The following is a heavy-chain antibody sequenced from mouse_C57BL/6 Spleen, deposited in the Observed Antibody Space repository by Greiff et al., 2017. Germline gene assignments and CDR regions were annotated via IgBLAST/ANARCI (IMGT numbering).Heavy chain of an antibody. V-gene: IGHV1-55*01. CDR2: IYPGSSST. CDR1: GYTFTSYW. CDR3: ARTDYYGSSPHAMDY. D-gene: IGHD1-1*01. J-gene: IGHJ4*01. Sequence: VQLQQPGAELVKPGASVKMSCKASGYTFTSYWINWVKQRPGQGLEWIGEIYPGSSSTNNNEKFKNKAPLTVDTSSSTAYMQLSSLTSEDSAVYYCARTDYYGSSPHAMDYWGQGTSVTVSS.